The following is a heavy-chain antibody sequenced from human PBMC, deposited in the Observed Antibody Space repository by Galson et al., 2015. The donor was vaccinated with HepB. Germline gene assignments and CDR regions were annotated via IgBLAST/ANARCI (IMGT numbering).Heavy chain of an antibody. CDR3: ARSEGGVWWGIGPGAFDI. J-gene: IGHJ3*02. Sequence: SLRLSCAASGFTFSDYYMSWIRQAPGKGLEWVSYISSSGSTIYYADSVKGRFTISRDNAKNSLYLQMNSLRAEDTAVYYCARSEGGVWWGIGPGAFDIWGQGTMVTVSS. CDR1: GFTFSDYY. D-gene: IGHD2-21*01. CDR2: ISSSGSTI. V-gene: IGHV3-11*01.